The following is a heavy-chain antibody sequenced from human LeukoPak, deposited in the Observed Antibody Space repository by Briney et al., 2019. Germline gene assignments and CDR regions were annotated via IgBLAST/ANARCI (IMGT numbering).Heavy chain of an antibody. D-gene: IGHD4-23*01. Sequence: RPSQTLSLTCTVSGGSISSGGYYWSWIRQHPGKGLEWIGYIYYSGSTYYNPSLKSRVTISVDTSKNQFSLKLSSVTAADTAVYYCARVGGHDYGGNGAFYFDYWGQGTLVTVSS. CDR3: ARVGGHDYGGNGAFYFDY. V-gene: IGHV4-31*03. CDR2: IYYSGST. CDR1: GGSISSGGYY. J-gene: IGHJ4*02.